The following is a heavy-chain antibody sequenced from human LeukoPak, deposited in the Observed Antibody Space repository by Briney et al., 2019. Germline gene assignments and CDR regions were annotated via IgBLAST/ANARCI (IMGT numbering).Heavy chain of an antibody. J-gene: IGHJ3*02. CDR3: ARAFRGIFGVFEAFDN. V-gene: IGHV4-38-2*02. CDR2: IYHSGRT. Sequence: PSETLSLTCTVSGHSISSGYYWGWIRQPLGKGLEWIGIIYHSGRTDYNPSLKSRVTISEDTAKNQFSLKLSSVTAADTAVYYCARAFRGIFGVFEAFDNWGQGTMVTVSS. CDR1: GHSISSGYY. D-gene: IGHD3-3*01.